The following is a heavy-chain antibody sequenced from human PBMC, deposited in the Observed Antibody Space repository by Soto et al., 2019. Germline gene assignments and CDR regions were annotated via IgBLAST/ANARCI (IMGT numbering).Heavy chain of an antibody. D-gene: IGHD2-21*02. CDR3: ATPGGRDFNAFDV. V-gene: IGHV5-51*01. CDR2: IFPIDSDT. CDR1: GYTFTRNW. Sequence: GESLKISCKVSGYTFTRNWIGWLRQMPGKGLEWMGIIFPIDSDTRYSPSSQGQVTISADNSISTAYLQWSSLKASDTAIYYCATPGGRDFNAFDVGGQGTMVT. J-gene: IGHJ3*01.